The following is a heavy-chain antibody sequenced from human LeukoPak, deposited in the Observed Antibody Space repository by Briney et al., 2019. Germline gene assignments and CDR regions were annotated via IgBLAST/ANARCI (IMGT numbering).Heavy chain of an antibody. D-gene: IGHD1-1*01. Sequence: GGSLRLSCAASGFTFSSYAIHWVRQAPGKGLEWVAVISYDGSNKYYADSVKGRFTISRDNSKNTLYLQMNSLRAEDTAVYYCARDLNEYYFDYWGQGTLVTVSS. CDR3: ARDLNEYYFDY. J-gene: IGHJ4*02. CDR2: ISYDGSNK. CDR1: GFTFSSYA. V-gene: IGHV3-30-3*01.